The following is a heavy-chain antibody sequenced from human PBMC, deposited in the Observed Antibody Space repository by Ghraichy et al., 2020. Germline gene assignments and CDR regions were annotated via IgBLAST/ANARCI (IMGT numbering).Heavy chain of an antibody. CDR2: IYYSGST. J-gene: IGHJ5*02. CDR1: GGSISSGGYY. V-gene: IGHV4-31*03. CDR3: ARAEYYYDSSGYYSWFDP. D-gene: IGHD3-22*01. Sequence: SETLSLTCTVSGGSISSGGYYWSWIRQHPGKGLEWIGYIYYSGSTYYNPSLKSRVTISVDTSKNQFSLKLSSVTAADTAVYYCARAEYYYDSSGYYSWFDPWGQGTLVTVSS.